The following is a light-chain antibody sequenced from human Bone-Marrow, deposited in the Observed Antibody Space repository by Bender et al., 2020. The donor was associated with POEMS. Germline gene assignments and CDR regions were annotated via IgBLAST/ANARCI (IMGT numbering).Light chain of an antibody. Sequence: QSVLTQPPSASGTPGQRVTISCSGGSSNIGAHAVNWYQHLPGTAPKLLIYSSHRRPSEVPDRFSGSRSGTSASLAISGLQYEDDADYYCAVWDDSLNGWVFGGGTKLTVL. CDR3: AVWDDSLNGWV. CDR1: SSNIGAHA. V-gene: IGLV1-44*01. J-gene: IGLJ3*02. CDR2: SSH.